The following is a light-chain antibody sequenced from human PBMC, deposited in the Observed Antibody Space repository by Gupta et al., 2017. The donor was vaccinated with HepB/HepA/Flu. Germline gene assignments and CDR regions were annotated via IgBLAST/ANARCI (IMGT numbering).Light chain of an antibody. J-gene: IGKJ2*04. Sequence: DIVMTQSPYSLAVSLGERATINCKSSQSGLDSSNNKNYLAWYQQKPGQPPKLLIYWASARESGVPDSFSSRGSGTDFTLTISSLQAEDVAVYYCQQDYSTPGSFGQGTKMEI. CDR3: QQDYSTPGS. V-gene: IGKV4-1*01. CDR2: WAS. CDR1: QSGLDSSNNKNY.